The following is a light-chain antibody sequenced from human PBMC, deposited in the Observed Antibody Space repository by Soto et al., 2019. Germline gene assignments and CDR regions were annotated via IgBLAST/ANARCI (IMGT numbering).Light chain of an antibody. CDR1: QSISSW. V-gene: IGKV1-5*03. CDR2: KAS. J-gene: IGKJ1*01. Sequence: DIQMTQSPSTLSASVGDRVTITCRASQSISSWLAWYQQKPGKTPKVLIYKASSLESGVPSSFSGSGSGTEFTLTISSLQPDDFATYYCQQYNSYPWTFGQGTKVDIK. CDR3: QQYNSYPWT.